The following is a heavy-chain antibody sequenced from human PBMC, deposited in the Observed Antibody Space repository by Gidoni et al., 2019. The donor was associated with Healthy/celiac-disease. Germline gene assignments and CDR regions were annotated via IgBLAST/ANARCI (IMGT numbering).Heavy chain of an antibody. CDR3: ARDLGIVVVTARDFFDI. CDR1: GFTFGRYS. CDR2: ISSSSSYI. Sequence: EVQLVESGGGLVKPGGSLSLSCAASGFTFGRYSMNWVRQAPGKGLEWVSSISSSSSYIYYADSVKGRFTISRDNAKNSLYLQMNSLRAEDTAVYYCARDLGIVVVTARDFFDIWGQGTMVTVSS. V-gene: IGHV3-21*01. J-gene: IGHJ3*02. D-gene: IGHD2-21*02.